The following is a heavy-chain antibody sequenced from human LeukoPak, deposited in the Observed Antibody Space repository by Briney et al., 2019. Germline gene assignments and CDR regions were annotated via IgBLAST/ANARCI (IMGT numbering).Heavy chain of an antibody. V-gene: IGHV3-21*01. J-gene: IGHJ4*02. D-gene: IGHD3-3*01. Sequence: GGSLRLSCAASGFTFSSYSMNWVCQAPGKGLEWVSSISSSSSYIYYADSVKGRFTISRDNAKNSLYLQMNSLRAEDTAVYYCAREPDYDFWSGSRTSYFDYWGQGTLVTVSS. CDR3: AREPDYDFWSGSRTSYFDY. CDR1: GFTFSSYS. CDR2: ISSSSSYI.